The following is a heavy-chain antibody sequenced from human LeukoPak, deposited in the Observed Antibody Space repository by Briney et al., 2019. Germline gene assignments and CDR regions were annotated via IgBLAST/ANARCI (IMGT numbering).Heavy chain of an antibody. J-gene: IGHJ4*02. Sequence: HSGGSLRLSCAASGFTFSSYAMSWVRQAPGKGLEWVSAISGSGGSTYYADSVKGRFTISRDNSKNTLYLQMNSLRAEDTGVYYCAIYGSGSYFEYWGQGTLVTVSS. CDR2: ISGSGGST. V-gene: IGHV3-23*01. CDR3: AIYGSGSYFEY. D-gene: IGHD3-10*01. CDR1: GFTFSSYA.